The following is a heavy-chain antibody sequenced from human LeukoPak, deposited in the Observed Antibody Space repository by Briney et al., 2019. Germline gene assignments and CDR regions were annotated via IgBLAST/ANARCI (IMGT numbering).Heavy chain of an antibody. J-gene: IGHJ4*02. V-gene: IGHV3-66*01. CDR3: ARARTVTTGFDY. Sequence: PGGSLRLSCAASGFTVSSNYMSWVRQAPGKGLEWVSVIYSGGSTYYADSVKGRFTISRDNSKNTLYLQMNSLRAEDTAVYYCARARTVTTGFDYWGQGTLVTVSS. D-gene: IGHD4-17*01. CDR1: GFTVSSNY. CDR2: IYSGGST.